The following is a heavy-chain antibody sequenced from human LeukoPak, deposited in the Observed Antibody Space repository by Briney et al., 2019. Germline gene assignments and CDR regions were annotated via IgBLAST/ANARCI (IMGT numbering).Heavy chain of an antibody. Sequence: SETLSLTCTVSGGSISSYYWSWIWQPPGKGPEWIGHIYTSGSTNYNPSLKSRVTISVDTSKNQFSLKVSSVTAADTAVYYCARTYSSSSHFDYWGQGTLVTVSS. J-gene: IGHJ4*02. CDR1: GGSISSYY. D-gene: IGHD6-6*01. CDR2: IYTSGST. CDR3: ARTYSSSSHFDY. V-gene: IGHV4-4*09.